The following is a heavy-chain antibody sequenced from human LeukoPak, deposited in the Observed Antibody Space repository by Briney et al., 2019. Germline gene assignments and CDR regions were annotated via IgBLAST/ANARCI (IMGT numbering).Heavy chain of an antibody. CDR3: ARAIHYSSSWYGSGALYWYFDL. CDR1: GYTFTGYY. J-gene: IGHJ2*01. D-gene: IGHD6-13*01. Sequence: ASMKVSCKASGYTFTGYYLHWVRQAPGQGLEWMGWINPNSGATNYAQKFQGRVTMTRDTSISTAYMALSRLTSDDTAVYYCARAIHYSSSWYGSGALYWYFDLWGRGTLVTVSS. CDR2: INPNSGAT. V-gene: IGHV1-2*02.